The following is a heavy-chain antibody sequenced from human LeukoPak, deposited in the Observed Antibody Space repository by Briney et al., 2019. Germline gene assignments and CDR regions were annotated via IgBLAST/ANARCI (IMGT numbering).Heavy chain of an antibody. Sequence: GGSLRLSCAASGFSFRDYPMNWVRQAPGKGLEWLASISSSSSYIYFANSVRGRFTISRDNAKNSLYLHMNSLRAEDTAVYYCAKDSPSRTATTEVPVDYWGQGTLVTVSS. CDR2: ISSSSSYI. J-gene: IGHJ4*02. D-gene: IGHD1/OR15-1a*01. CDR1: GFSFRDYP. CDR3: AKDSPSRTATTEVPVDY. V-gene: IGHV3-21*01.